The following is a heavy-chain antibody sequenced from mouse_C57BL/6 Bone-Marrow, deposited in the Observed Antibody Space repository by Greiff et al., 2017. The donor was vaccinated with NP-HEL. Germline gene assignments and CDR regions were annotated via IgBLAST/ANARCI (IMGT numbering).Heavy chain of an antibody. Sequence: EVKLEESGGGLVKPGGSLKLSCAASGFTFSSYAMSWVRQTPEKRLEWVATISDGGSYTYYPDNVKGRFTISRDNAKNNLYLQMSHPKSEDTAMYYCAREGAAAYWGQGTLVTVSA. CDR3: AREGAAAY. CDR1: GFTFSSYA. J-gene: IGHJ3*01. V-gene: IGHV5-4*01. CDR2: ISDGGSYT. D-gene: IGHD3-3*01.